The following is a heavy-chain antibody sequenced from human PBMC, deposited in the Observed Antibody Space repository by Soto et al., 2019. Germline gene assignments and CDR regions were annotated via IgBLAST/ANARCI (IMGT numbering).Heavy chain of an antibody. D-gene: IGHD6-6*01. CDR2: FDPEDGET. J-gene: IGHJ4*02. CDR3: ATVDRGSSSPFRDY. Sequence: ASVKVSCKVSGYTLTELSVHWVRQAPGKGLEWMGGFDPEDGETIYAQKFQGRVTMTEDTSTDTAYMELSSLRSEDTAVYYCATVDRGSSSPFRDYWGQGTLVTVSS. V-gene: IGHV1-24*01. CDR1: GYTLTELS.